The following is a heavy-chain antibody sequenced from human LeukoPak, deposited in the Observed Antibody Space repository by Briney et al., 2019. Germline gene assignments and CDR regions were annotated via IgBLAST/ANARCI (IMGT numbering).Heavy chain of an antibody. CDR3: AKYSSGYYYHIDS. D-gene: IGHD3-22*01. V-gene: IGHV3-21*01. CDR2: ITSTSTDI. J-gene: IGHJ4*02. CDR1: VFSFSAYT. Sequence: GGSLRLSCAASVFSFSAYTMNWGRQAPGKGLAWVSLITSTSTDIYYADSVKGRFTISRDNAKNSLYLHMSSLRAEDTAVYYCAKYSSGYYYHIDSWGQGTLVTVSS.